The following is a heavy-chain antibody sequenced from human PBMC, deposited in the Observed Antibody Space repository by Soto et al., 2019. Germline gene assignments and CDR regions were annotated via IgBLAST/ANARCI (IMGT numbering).Heavy chain of an antibody. D-gene: IGHD4-17*01. CDR1: GYTFTSYA. Sequence: GASVKVSCKASGYTFTSYAMHWVRQAPGQRLEWMGWINAGNGNTKYSQKFQGRVTITRDTSASTAYMELSSLRSEDTAVYYCARDYNGDYGREGYYMDVWGKGTTVTVSS. J-gene: IGHJ6*03. CDR2: INAGNGNT. V-gene: IGHV1-3*01. CDR3: ARDYNGDYGREGYYMDV.